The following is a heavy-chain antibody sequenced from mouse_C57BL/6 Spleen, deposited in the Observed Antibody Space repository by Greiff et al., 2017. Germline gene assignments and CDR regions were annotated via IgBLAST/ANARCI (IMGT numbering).Heavy chain of an antibody. Sequence: EVKVEESGPGLVKPSQSLSLTCSVTGYSITSGYYWNWIRQFPGNKLEWMGYISYDGSNNYNPSLKNRISITRDTSKNQFFLKLNSVTTEDTATYDCAREDGYDGGYWGQGTTLTVSS. CDR2: ISYDGSN. CDR3: AREDGYDGGY. CDR1: GYSITSGYY. J-gene: IGHJ2*01. V-gene: IGHV3-6*01. D-gene: IGHD2-2*01.